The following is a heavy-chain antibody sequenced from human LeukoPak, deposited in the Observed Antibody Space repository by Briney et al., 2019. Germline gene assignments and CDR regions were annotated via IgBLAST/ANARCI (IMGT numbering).Heavy chain of an antibody. CDR3: ARVLFHSLAVFDY. CDR1: GFTFSSYK. Sequence: GGSLRLSCAASGFTFSSYKMTWVRQAPGKGLEWVSYITTSGTTTYYADSLKGRFTISRDNAKNSLYLQMNSLRAEDTAVYYCARVLFHSLAVFDYWGQGTLVTVSS. V-gene: IGHV3-48*03. D-gene: IGHD2/OR15-2a*01. J-gene: IGHJ4*02. CDR2: ITTSGTTT.